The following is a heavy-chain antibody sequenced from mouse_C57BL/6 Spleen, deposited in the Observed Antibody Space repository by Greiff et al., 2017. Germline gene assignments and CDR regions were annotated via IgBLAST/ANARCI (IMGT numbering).Heavy chain of an antibody. Sequence: VQLQQSGAELAKPGASVKLSCKASGYTFTSYWMHWVKQRPGQGLEWIGYINPSSGYTKYNQKFKDQATLTADKSSSTAYMQLSSLTYEDSAVYYCARRMEGTTGYFDVWGTGTTVTVSS. CDR3: ARRMEGTTGYFDV. D-gene: IGHD1-1*01. CDR1: GYTFTSYW. V-gene: IGHV1-7*01. CDR2: INPSSGYT. J-gene: IGHJ1*03.